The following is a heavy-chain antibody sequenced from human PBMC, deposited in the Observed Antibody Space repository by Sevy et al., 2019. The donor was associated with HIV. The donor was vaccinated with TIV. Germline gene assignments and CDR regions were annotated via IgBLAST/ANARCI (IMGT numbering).Heavy chain of an antibody. Sequence: GGSLRLSCAASGFTFSSYAMNWVRQAPGKGLEWVSTIFGSGGGTYYADSVKGRFTISRDNSRNTLYLQMNGLRAEDTAVYYCAGGRDDSSGSFDAFDIWGQGTMVTVSS. D-gene: IGHD3-22*01. CDR3: AGGRDDSSGSFDAFDI. CDR2: IFGSGGGT. V-gene: IGHV3-23*01. J-gene: IGHJ3*02. CDR1: GFTFSSYA.